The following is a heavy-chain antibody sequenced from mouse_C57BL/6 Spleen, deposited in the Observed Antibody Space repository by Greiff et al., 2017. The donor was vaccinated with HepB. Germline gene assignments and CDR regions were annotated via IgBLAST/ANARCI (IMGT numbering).Heavy chain of an antibody. D-gene: IGHD2-5*01. J-gene: IGHJ4*01. CDR1: GYTFTSYW. CDR3: ARHSNYFSYAMDY. Sequence: QVQLKQPGTELVKPGASVKLSCKASGYTFTSYWMHWVKQRPGQGLEWIGNINPSNGGTNYNEKFKSKATLTVDKSSSTAYMQLSSLTSEDSAVYYCARHSNYFSYAMDYWGQGTSVTVSS. CDR2: INPSNGGT. V-gene: IGHV1-53*01.